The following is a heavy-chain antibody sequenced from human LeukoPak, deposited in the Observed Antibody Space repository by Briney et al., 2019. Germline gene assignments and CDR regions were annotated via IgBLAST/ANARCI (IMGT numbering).Heavy chain of an antibody. CDR1: GDSVSSNSVS. CDR2: TYYRSTWYN. V-gene: IGHV6-1*01. Sequence: SQTLSLTCAISGDSVSSNSVSWNWIRQSPSRGLEWLGRTYYRSTWYNDYAVSVRGRITVNPDTSKNQSSLHLNSVTPEDTAVYYCARRLTQYDCFDPWGQGILVTVSS. J-gene: IGHJ5*02. D-gene: IGHD2-2*01. CDR3: ARRLTQYDCFDP.